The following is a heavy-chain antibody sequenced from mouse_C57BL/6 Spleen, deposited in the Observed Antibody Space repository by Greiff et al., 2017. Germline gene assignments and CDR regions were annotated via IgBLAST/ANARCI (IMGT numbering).Heavy chain of an antibody. CDR2: ISSGSSTI. J-gene: IGHJ1*03. Sequence: DVKLVESGGGLVKPGGSLKLSCAASGFTFSDYGMHWVRQAPEKGLEWVAYISSGSSTIYYADTVKGRFTISRDNAKNTLFLQMTSLRSEDTAMYYCARDYGSNFDVWGTGTTVTVSS. D-gene: IGHD1-1*01. V-gene: IGHV5-17*01. CDR1: GFTFSDYG. CDR3: ARDYGSNFDV.